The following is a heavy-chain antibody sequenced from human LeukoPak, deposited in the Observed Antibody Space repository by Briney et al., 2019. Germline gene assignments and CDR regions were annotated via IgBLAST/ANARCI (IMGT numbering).Heavy chain of an antibody. Sequence: SQTLSLTCTVSGGSISSDDYYWSWIRQPPGKGLEWIGYIYYSGSTYYNPSLKSRVTISADTSKNQFSLKLSSVTAADTAVYYCARIIVVVPAAKYYYYMDVWGKGTTVTVSS. V-gene: IGHV4-30-4*08. CDR1: GGSISSDDYY. CDR2: IYYSGST. D-gene: IGHD2-2*01. J-gene: IGHJ6*03. CDR3: ARIIVVVPAAKYYYYMDV.